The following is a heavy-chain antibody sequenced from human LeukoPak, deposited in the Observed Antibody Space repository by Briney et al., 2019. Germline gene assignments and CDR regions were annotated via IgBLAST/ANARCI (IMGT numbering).Heavy chain of an antibody. V-gene: IGHV4-31*03. CDR2: IYYSGST. J-gene: IGHJ3*02. D-gene: IGHD3-16*02. CDR3: ARGNPYYDYVWGSYRTDAFDI. CDR1: GGSISSGGYY. Sequence: PSQTLSLTCTVSGGSISSGGYYWSWIRQHPGKGLEWIGYIYYSGSTYYNPSLKSRDTISVDTSKNQFSLKLSSVTAADTAVYYCARGNPYYDYVWGSYRTDAFDIWGQGTMVTVSS.